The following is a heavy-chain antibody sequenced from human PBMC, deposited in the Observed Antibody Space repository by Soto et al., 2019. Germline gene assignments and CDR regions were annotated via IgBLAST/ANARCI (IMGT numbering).Heavy chain of an antibody. J-gene: IGHJ4*02. CDR1: GGTFSSYA. Sequence: SVKVSCKASGGTFSSYAISWVRQAPGQGLEWMGGIIPIFGTANYAQKFQGRVTITADKSTSTAYMELSSLRSEDTAVYYCARDSSGWYHYFDYWGQGTLVTVSS. CDR2: IIPIFGTA. V-gene: IGHV1-69*06. D-gene: IGHD6-19*01. CDR3: ARDSSGWYHYFDY.